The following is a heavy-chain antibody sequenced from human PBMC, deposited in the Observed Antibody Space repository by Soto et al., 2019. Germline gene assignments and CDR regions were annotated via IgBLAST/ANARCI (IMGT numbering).Heavy chain of an antibody. CDR3: AREGGFFDSSGSGVYHYYGVDV. CDR2: VDSSGST. J-gene: IGHJ6*02. V-gene: IGHV4-4*07. D-gene: IGHD3-22*01. CDR1: GVSISKYY. Sequence: SETLSLSCTVFGVSISKYYLSLIRQPAGKGLEWIGRVDSSGSTHYDPSLKSRVTVSVDTSKNQFSLRVTSVTAADTAVYYCAREGGFFDSSGSGVYHYYGVDVWGQGTTVTVSS.